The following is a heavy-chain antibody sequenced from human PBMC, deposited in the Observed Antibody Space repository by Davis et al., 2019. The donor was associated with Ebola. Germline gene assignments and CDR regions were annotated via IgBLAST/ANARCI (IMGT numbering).Heavy chain of an antibody. D-gene: IGHD2-8*02. V-gene: IGHV3-23*01. Sequence: GGSLRLSCAASGFTFRGHAMNWVRQAPGKGLEWVSSISGRDSITKYADSVKGRFTISRDNSKNTLYLQMDSLRAEDTAIYYCAKCTGVWWSWNFDSWGQGTLVTVSS. CDR2: ISGRDSIT. J-gene: IGHJ4*02. CDR3: AKCTGVWWSWNFDS. CDR1: GFTFRGHA.